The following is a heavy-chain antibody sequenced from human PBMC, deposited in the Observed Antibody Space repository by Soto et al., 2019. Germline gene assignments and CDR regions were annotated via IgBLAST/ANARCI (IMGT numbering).Heavy chain of an antibody. V-gene: IGHV3-64D*06. D-gene: IGHD6-6*01. CDR1: GFTFSSYA. J-gene: IGHJ3*02. CDR3: VKDRSIAARSSAFDI. Sequence: EVQLVESGGGLVQPGGSLRLSCSASGFTFSSYAMHWVRQAPGKGLEYVSAISSNGGSTYYADSVKGRFTISRDNSKNTLYLQMSSLRAEDTAVYYCVKDRSIAARSSAFDIWGQGTMVTVSS. CDR2: ISSNGGST.